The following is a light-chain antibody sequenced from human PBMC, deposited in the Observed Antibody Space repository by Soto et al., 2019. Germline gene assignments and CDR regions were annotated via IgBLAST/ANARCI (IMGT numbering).Light chain of an antibody. CDR2: DAS. CDR3: QQYGSSGT. V-gene: IGKV3-20*01. Sequence: EMVLTQSPGTLSLSKGERATLSCRASQSVSSIYLAWYQQKPGQAPRLLIYDASNRATGIPDRFSGSGSGTDFTLTISRLEPEDFAVYYCQQYGSSGTFGQGTKVDIK. J-gene: IGKJ1*01. CDR1: QSVSSIY.